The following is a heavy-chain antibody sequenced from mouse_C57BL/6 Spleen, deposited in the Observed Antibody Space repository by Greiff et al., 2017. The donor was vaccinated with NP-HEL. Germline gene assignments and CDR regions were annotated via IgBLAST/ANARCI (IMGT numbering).Heavy chain of an antibody. CDR1: GFSFNTYA. CDR3: VRRTGTWFAY. D-gene: IGHD4-1*01. J-gene: IGHJ3*01. CDR2: IRSKSNNYAT. V-gene: IGHV10-1*01. Sequence: EVQRVESGGGLVQPKGSLKLSCAASGFSFNTYAMNWVRQAPGKGLEWVARIRSKSNNYATYYADSVKDRFTISRDDSESMLYLQMNNLKTEDTAMYYCVRRTGTWFAYWGQGTLVTVSA.